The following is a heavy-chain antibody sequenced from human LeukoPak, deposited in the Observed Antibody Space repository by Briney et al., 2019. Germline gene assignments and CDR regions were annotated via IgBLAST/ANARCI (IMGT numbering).Heavy chain of an antibody. CDR2: IWYDGSNK. D-gene: IGHD4-17*01. CDR3: AKEESTPQDYGDYIEPEYFQH. V-gene: IGHV3-33*06. Sequence: PGGSLRLSCAASGFTFSSYGMHWVRQAPGKGLEWVAVIWYDGSNKYYADSVKGRFTISRDNSKNTLYLQMNSLRAEDTAVYYCAKEESTPQDYGDYIEPEYFQHWGQGTLVTVSS. J-gene: IGHJ1*01. CDR1: GFTFSSYG.